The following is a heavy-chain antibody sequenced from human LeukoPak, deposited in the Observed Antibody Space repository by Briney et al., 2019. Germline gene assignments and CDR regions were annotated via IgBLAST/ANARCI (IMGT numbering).Heavy chain of an antibody. CDR3: AKDTTVTPFYFDY. D-gene: IGHD4-17*01. V-gene: IGHV3-23*01. Sequence: GGSLRLSCSASGFTYNTHDMSWVRQAPGKGLEWVSAIRGRGGLTYYADSVKGRFTISRDNSKNTLFLQMNSLRAEDTAVYYCAKDTTVTPFYFDYWGQGALVTVSS. CDR1: GFTYNTHD. J-gene: IGHJ4*02. CDR2: IRGRGGLT.